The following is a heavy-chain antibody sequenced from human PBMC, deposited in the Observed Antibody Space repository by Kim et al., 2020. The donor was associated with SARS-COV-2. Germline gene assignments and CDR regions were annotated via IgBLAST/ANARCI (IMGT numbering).Heavy chain of an antibody. D-gene: IGHD1-26*01. CDR3: VKDRVVGSKAGVFEY. Sequence: GGSLRLSCAASGFTFSSYAMHWVRQAPGKGLEWVSGISDGSCRIYYADSVKGRFTISRDNSKNTVYLQMNSLRAEDTAVYYCVKDRVVGSKAGVFEYWG. J-gene: IGHJ4*01. V-gene: IGHV3-23*01. CDR1: GFTFSSYA. CDR2: ISDGSCRI.